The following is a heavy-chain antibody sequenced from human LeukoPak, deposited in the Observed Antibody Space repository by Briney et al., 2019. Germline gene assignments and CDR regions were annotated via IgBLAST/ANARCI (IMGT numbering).Heavy chain of an antibody. V-gene: IGHV6-1*01. CDR1: GDSVSSNSVA. CDR2: TYYRSKWFN. CDR3: ARSRPDNFDY. J-gene: IGHJ4*02. Sequence: SQTLSLTCAISGDSVSSNSVAWNWLRQSPSRGLEWLGRTYYRSKWFNDYAVSVKSRVTINPDTSKNQFSLQLNSVTPEDTAVYYCARSRPDNFDYWGQGTLVTVSS. D-gene: IGHD3-22*01.